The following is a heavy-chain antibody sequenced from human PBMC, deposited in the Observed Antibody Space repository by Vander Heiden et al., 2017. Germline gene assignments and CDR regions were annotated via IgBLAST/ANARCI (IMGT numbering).Heavy chain of an antibody. Sequence: EVQLVQSGAEVKRPGESLKISCKGSGYSFTSYWIGWVRQMRGTGLEWMGIIDPGDSDTRTSPSFKGKGTSAADKSISTADLQWSRMKASETAMYQCARINYYYDTSGDRKGKGMDVRGQGTTVAVCS. J-gene: IGHJ6*01. D-gene: IGHD3-22*01. CDR2: IDPGDSDT. CDR1: GYSFTSYW. V-gene: IGHV5-51*01. CDR3: ARINYYYDTSGDRKGKGMDV.